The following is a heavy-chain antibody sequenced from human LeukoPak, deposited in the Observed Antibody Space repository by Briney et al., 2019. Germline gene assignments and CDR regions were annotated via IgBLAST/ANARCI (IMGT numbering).Heavy chain of an antibody. Sequence: GSLRLSCAASGFTFSSYGMHWVRQAPGKGLEWVAVISYDGSNKYYADSVKGRFTISRDNSKNTLYLQMNSLRAEDTAVYYCARNENSGWGYFDYWGQGTLVTVSS. CDR1: GFTFSSYG. CDR2: ISYDGSNK. CDR3: ARNENSGWGYFDY. D-gene: IGHD5-12*01. V-gene: IGHV3-30*03. J-gene: IGHJ4*02.